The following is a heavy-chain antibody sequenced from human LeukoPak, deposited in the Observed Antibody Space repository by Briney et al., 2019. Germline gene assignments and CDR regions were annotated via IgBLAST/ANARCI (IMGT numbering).Heavy chain of an antibody. V-gene: IGHV3-23*01. CDR1: GFTFSSSV. D-gene: IGHD5-24*01. Sequence: GGSLRLSCVASGFTFSSSVMSWVRQAPGKGLEWVSTFSGSSGNTYYADSVKGRFTISRYNSKNTGYLQMNSLRAEEQAVYYCAKREARSFEYWGQGNPGTGSP. J-gene: IGHJ4*02. CDR2: FSGSSGNT. CDR3: AKREARSFEY.